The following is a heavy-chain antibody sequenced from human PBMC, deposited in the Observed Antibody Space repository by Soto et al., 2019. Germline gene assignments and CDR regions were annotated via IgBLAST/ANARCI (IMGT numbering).Heavy chain of an antibody. Sequence: KPGGSLRLSCAASGFTFSDYYMSWIRQAPGKGLEWVSYISSSGSTIYYADSVKGRFTISRDNAKNSLYLQMNSLRAEDTAVYYCARGKLVDDYYYYYGMDVWGQGTTVTVSS. D-gene: IGHD5-12*01. CDR3: ARGKLVDDYYYYYGMDV. J-gene: IGHJ6*02. CDR1: GFTFSDYY. CDR2: ISSSGSTI. V-gene: IGHV3-11*01.